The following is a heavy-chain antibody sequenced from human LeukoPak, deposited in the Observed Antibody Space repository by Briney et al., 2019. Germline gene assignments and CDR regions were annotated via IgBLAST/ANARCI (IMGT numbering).Heavy chain of an antibody. CDR2: IYYSGST. Sequence: SETLSLTCTVSGGSISSYYWSWIRQPPGKGLEWIGYIYYSGSTNYNPSLKSRVTISVDTSKNQFSLKLSSVTAADTAVYYCARVNLWELPDYWGQGTLVTVSS. CDR3: ARVNLWELPDY. D-gene: IGHD1-26*01. V-gene: IGHV4-59*01. J-gene: IGHJ4*02. CDR1: GGSISSYY.